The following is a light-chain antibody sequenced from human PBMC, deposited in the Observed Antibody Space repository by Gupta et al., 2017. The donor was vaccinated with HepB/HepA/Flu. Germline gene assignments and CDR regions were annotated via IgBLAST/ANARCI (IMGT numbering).Light chain of an antibody. Sequence: DIQMTQSPSSLSASIGDRVTITCRASQGIRNDLAWYQQKPGKAPKRLIYAASSLPRGVPSRFSGSGSGTEFTLTISSLQPEDFATYFCLQHKSYPWTFGQGTXVEIK. V-gene: IGKV1-17*01. CDR1: QGIRND. J-gene: IGKJ1*01. CDR3: LQHKSYPWT. CDR2: AAS.